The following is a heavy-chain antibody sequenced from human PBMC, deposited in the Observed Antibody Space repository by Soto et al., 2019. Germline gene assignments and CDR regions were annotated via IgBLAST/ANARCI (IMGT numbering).Heavy chain of an antibody. CDR1: GFTFSSYA. CDR3: ATWGSYSSGWYYFDY. J-gene: IGHJ4*02. V-gene: IGHV3-23*01. Sequence: EVQLLESGGGLVQPGGSLRLSCAASGFTFSSYAMSWVRQAPGKGLEWVSAISGSGGSTYYADSVKGRFTISRDNSKNTLYLQMNGLRAEDTAVYYCATWGSYSSGWYYFDYWGQGTLVTVSS. CDR2: ISGSGGST. D-gene: IGHD6-19*01.